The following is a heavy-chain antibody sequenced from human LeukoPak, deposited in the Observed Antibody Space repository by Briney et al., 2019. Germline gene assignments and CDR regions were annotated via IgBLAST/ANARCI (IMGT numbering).Heavy chain of an antibody. CDR3: ARDPGTGCSYVIDY. V-gene: IGHV3-21*01. J-gene: IGHJ4*02. Sequence: GGSLRLSCAASAFTFSSYSMNWVRQAPGKGLEWVSSISSSSSYIYYADSVKGRFTISRDNAKNSLYLQMNSLRAEDTAVYYCARDPGTGCSYVIDYWGQGSLVTVSS. CDR1: AFTFSSYS. CDR2: ISSSSSYI. D-gene: IGHD2-2*01.